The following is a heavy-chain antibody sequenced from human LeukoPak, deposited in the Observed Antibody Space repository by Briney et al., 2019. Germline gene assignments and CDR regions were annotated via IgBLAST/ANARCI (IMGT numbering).Heavy chain of an antibody. CDR1: GFTFSSYW. D-gene: IGHD3-10*01. CDR3: ARATYGSGSYFAVNLDY. CDR2: IKQDGSEK. Sequence: PGGSLRLSCAASGFTFSSYWMSWVRQAPGKGLEWVANIKQDGSEKYYVDSVKGRFTIPRDNAKNSLYLQMNSLRAEDTAVYYCARATYGSGSYFAVNLDYWGQGTLVTVSS. V-gene: IGHV3-7*01. J-gene: IGHJ4*02.